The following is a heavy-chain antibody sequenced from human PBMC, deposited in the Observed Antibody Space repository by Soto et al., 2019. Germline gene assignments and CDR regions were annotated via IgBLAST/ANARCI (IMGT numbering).Heavy chain of an antibody. Sequence: QVQLVESGGGVVQPGRSLRLSCAASGFTFSSYGMHWVRQAPGKGLEWVAVIWYDGSNKYYADSVKGRFTISRDNSKNTLDLQMNSLRAEDTAVYYCARDFCSTTSCYRWGWYFDLWGRGTLVTVSS. D-gene: IGHD2-2*01. CDR2: IWYDGSNK. V-gene: IGHV3-33*01. CDR1: GFTFSSYG. CDR3: ARDFCSTTSCYRWGWYFDL. J-gene: IGHJ2*01.